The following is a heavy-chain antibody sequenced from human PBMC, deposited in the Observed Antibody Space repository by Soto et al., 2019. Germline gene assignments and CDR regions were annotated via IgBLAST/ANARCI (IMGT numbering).Heavy chain of an antibody. Sequence: EVQLLGSGGGLVQPGGSLRLSCAASGFTFSSYAMSWVRQAPGKGLEWVSGISGSGVSTHYADSVKGRFTISRDNSKNTLYLQMNSLRAEDTAVYYCAKEVGYSSGYEYFDYWGQGTLVTVSS. D-gene: IGHD6-19*01. CDR2: ISGSGVST. CDR1: GFTFSSYA. V-gene: IGHV3-23*01. J-gene: IGHJ4*02. CDR3: AKEVGYSSGYEYFDY.